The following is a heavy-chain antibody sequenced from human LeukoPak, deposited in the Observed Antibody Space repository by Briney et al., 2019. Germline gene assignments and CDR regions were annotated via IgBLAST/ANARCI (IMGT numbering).Heavy chain of an antibody. CDR1: GFTFSSYA. CDR2: ISGSGDST. D-gene: IGHD3-16*01. CDR3: ARKPAAFQFDP. V-gene: IGHV3-23*01. Sequence: GGSLRLYCAASGFTFSSYAMSWVRQAPGKGLEWVSGISGSGDSTYYADSVKGRFTISRDNSKSTVFLQMNSLRVEDTAVYYCARKPAAFQFDPWGQGTLVTVTS. J-gene: IGHJ5*02.